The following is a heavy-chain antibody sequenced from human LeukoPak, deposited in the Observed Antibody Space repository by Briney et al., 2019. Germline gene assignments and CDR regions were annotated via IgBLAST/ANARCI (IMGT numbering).Heavy chain of an antibody. CDR2: ITGDGENT. CDR1: EFTFSTFT. J-gene: IGHJ5*02. V-gene: IGHV3-23*01. CDR3: AKSPGSSQKGFDP. Sequence: GGSLRLSCAASEFTFSTFTMSWVRQAPGKGLEWVASITGDGENTYSADSVKGRFSISRDNSKDMLFLQMSSLRVDDTAIHFCAKSPGSSQKGFDPWGQGTLVTVSS. D-gene: IGHD3-10*01.